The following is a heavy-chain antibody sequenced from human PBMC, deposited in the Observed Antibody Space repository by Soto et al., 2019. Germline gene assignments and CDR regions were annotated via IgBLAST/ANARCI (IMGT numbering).Heavy chain of an antibody. CDR1: GGSISDYQ. CDR2: IYYSGRT. Sequence: QVQLQESGPGLVKPSETLSLTCSISGGSISDYQWNWIRQPPGKGLGWIGYIYYSGRTNYNPSLKSRLTISLDTSTRQFSLRLRSVTAADTAVYYCARMRGLGEISPYLDYWGQGALVTVSS. D-gene: IGHD3-16*01. V-gene: IGHV4-59*01. J-gene: IGHJ4*02. CDR3: ARMRGLGEISPYLDY.